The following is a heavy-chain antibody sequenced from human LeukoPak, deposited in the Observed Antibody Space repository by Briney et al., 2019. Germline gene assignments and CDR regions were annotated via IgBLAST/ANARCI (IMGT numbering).Heavy chain of an antibody. Sequence: PGGSLRLSCEVSGFTFSRSAMSWVRQAPGKGLEWVSGTSISGESTYYADSLQGRFTISRDNSKNTLYLQMYDLRVEDTAVFYFXKEEVPNDYWGQGILVTVSS. CDR1: GFTFSRSA. CDR2: TSISGEST. V-gene: IGHV3-23*01. J-gene: IGHJ4*02. CDR3: XKEEVPNDY.